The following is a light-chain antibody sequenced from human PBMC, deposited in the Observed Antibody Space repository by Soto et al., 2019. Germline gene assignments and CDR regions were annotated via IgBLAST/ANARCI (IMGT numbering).Light chain of an antibody. CDR2: GES. J-gene: IGKJ1*01. CDR1: QSVSSS. Sequence: EVVTTHSPATLSVSPGERATLSCRASQSVSSSLAWYQQKPGQAPRLLIYGESARATGIPARFSGSGSGTEFTLPISSLQSEDFAVFFCQQYDKWPPRTFGQGTKVDIK. V-gene: IGKV3-15*01. CDR3: QQYDKWPPRT.